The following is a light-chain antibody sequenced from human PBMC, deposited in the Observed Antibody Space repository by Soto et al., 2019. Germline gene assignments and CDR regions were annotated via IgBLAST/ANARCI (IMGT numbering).Light chain of an antibody. CDR3: QQYNDSFPYA. CDR1: QSISSW. Sequence: IQMTQSPSTLSASVGDRVTITCRASQSISSWLAWYQQKPGKAPKLLIFDASSLESGVPSRFSGSGSGTEFTLTISSLQPDDFATYYCQQYNDSFPYAFGQGTQLEIK. J-gene: IGKJ2*01. CDR2: DAS. V-gene: IGKV1-5*01.